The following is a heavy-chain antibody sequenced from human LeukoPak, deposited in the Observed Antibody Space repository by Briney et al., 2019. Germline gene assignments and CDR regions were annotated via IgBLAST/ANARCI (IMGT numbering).Heavy chain of an antibody. CDR2: IKQDGSEK. Sequence: PGGSLRLSCAASGFTFSTYWMSWVRQAPGKGLEWVANIKQDGSEKYYVDSVKGRFTISRDNAKNSLYLQMNSLRAEDTAVYYCAREHSTSWKINDHWGQGALVTVSS. V-gene: IGHV3-7*01. CDR1: GFTFSTYW. D-gene: IGHD6-6*01. CDR3: AREHSTSWKINDH. J-gene: IGHJ4*02.